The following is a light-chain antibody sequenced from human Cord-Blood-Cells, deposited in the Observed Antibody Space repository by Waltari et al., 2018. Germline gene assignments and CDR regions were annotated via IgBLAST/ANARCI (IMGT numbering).Light chain of an antibody. CDR3: CSYAGSYTVGV. J-gene: IGLJ3*02. CDR1: SSDVGGYNY. Sequence: QSALTQPRSVSGSPGQSVTISCTGTSSDVGGYNYVSWYQQHPGKAPKLMIYDVSKRPSGVPDRFAGSKYGNTASLTISGLQAEAEADYYCCSYAGSYTVGVFGGGTKLTVL. V-gene: IGLV2-11*01. CDR2: DVS.